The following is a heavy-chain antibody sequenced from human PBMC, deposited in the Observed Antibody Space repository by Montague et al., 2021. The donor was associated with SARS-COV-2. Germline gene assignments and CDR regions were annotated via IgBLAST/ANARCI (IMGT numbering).Heavy chain of an antibody. CDR3: ARWDPQTLTVISLRGKSANDY. J-gene: IGHJ4*02. D-gene: IGHD4-11*01. V-gene: IGHV4-34*01. CDR2: INDRGVTNY. CDR1: GESFSGFL. Sequence: SETLSLTCAVYGESFSGFLWSWIRRPPGKGLEWIAEINDRGVTNYNYNPSLGSRVTISADTSKNQFSLKLRSVTAADTAVYYCARWDPQTLTVISLRGKSANDYWGQGTLVTVSS.